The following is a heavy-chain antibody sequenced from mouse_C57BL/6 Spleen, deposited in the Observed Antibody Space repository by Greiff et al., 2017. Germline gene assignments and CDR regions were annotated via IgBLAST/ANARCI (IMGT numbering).Heavy chain of an antibody. J-gene: IGHJ4*01. CDR3: ARRRGYDDY. Sequence: VQLQQSGPELVKPGASVKISCKASGYTFTDYYMNWVKQSHGKSLEWIGDINPNNGGTSYNQKFKGKATLTVDKSSSTAYMVLRSLTSEDSAVYYCARRRGYDDYWGQGTSVTVSS. V-gene: IGHV1-26*01. CDR1: GYTFTDYY. CDR2: INPNNGGT. D-gene: IGHD2-2*01.